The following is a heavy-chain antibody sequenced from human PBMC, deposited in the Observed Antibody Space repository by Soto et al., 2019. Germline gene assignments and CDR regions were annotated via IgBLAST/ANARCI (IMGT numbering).Heavy chain of an antibody. D-gene: IGHD5-12*01. CDR2: ISSSSSYI. V-gene: IGHV3-21*01. CDR3: AAYSGYVDDAFDI. J-gene: IGHJ3*02. Sequence: GGSLRLSCAASGFTFSSYSMNWVRQAPGKGLEWVSSISSSSSYIYYADSVKGRFTISRDNAKNSLYLQMNSLRAEDTAVYYCAAYSGYVDDAFDIWGQGTMVTVS. CDR1: GFTFSSYS.